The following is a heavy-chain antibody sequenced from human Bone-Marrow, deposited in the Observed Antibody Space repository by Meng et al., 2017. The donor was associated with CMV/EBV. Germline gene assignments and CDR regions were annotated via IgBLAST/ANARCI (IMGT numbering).Heavy chain of an antibody. Sequence: SQTLSLTCAISGDSVSSNSAAWNWIRQSPSRGLEWLGRTYYRSKWYNDYAVSVKSRITINPDTSKNQFSLQLNSVTPEDTAVYYCARDIIVVPAAIPYYYGMDVWGQGTTVTVPS. CDR2: TYYRSKWYN. J-gene: IGHJ6*02. V-gene: IGHV6-1*01. CDR1: GDSVSSNSAA. CDR3: ARDIIVVPAAIPYYYGMDV. D-gene: IGHD2-2*01.